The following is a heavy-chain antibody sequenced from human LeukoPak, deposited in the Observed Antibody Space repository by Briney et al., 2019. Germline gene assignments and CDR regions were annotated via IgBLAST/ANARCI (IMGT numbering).Heavy chain of an antibody. CDR1: GGSFSGYY. V-gene: IGHV4-34*01. J-gene: IGHJ4*02. CDR2: INQSGST. Sequence: SETLSLTCAVYGGSFSGYYWSWIRQPPGKGLEWIGEINQSGSTNYNPSLKSRVTISVDTSKNQLSLKLSSVTAADTAVYYCAISRDGYNNFDYWGQGTLVTVPS. D-gene: IGHD5-24*01. CDR3: AISRDGYNNFDY.